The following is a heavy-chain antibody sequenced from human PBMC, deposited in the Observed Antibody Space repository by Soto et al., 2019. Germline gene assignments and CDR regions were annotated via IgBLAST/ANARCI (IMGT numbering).Heavy chain of an antibody. J-gene: IGHJ4*02. D-gene: IGHD3-3*01. CDR1: GFTFDDYA. V-gene: IGHV3-9*01. Sequence: EVQLVESGGGLVQPGRSLRLSCAASGFTFDDYAMHWVRQVPGKGLEWVSGISWNSGSIGYADSVKGRFTISRDNAKNSLYLQMNSLRAEDTALYYCAKDMGGVVMVLDYWGQGTLVTVSS. CDR3: AKDMGGVVMVLDY. CDR2: ISWNSGSI.